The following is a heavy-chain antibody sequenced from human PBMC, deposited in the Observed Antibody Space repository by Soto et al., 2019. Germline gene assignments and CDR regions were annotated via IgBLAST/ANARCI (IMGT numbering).Heavy chain of an antibody. CDR2: IYYSGST. D-gene: IGHD6-13*01. Sequence: LCGGSISSGGYYWSWIRQHPGKGLEWIGYIYYSGSTYYNPPLKSRITISVDTSKNQFSLKLSSVTAADTAVYYCARAAYSSQHNWFDPWGQGTLVTVSS. V-gene: IGHV4-31*02. J-gene: IGHJ5*02. CDR1: GGSISSGGYY. CDR3: ARAAYSSQHNWFDP.